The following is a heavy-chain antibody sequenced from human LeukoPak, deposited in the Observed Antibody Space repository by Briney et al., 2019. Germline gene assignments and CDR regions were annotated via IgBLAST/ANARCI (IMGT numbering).Heavy chain of an antibody. Sequence: GGSLRLSCASSGFTFSFYWMHWVRQAPGKGLVWVSRINSDGSSTSYADSVKGRFTISRDNAKNTLYLQMNSLRAEDTAVYYCGNLDTPMGYWGQGTLVTVSS. CDR1: GFTFSFYW. D-gene: IGHD5-18*01. J-gene: IGHJ4*02. V-gene: IGHV3-74*01. CDR3: GNLDTPMGY. CDR2: INSDGSST.